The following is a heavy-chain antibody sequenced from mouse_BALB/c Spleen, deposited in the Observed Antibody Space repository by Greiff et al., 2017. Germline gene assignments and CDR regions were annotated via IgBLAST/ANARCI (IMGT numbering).Heavy chain of an antibody. CDR2: ISSGGSYT. Sequence: EVNVVESGGGLVKPGGSLKLSCAASGFTFSSYAMSWVRQSPEKRLEWVAEISSGGSYTYYPDTVTGRFTISRDNAKNTLYLEMSSLRSEDTAMYYCASQNDYAWFAYWGQGTLVTVSA. D-gene: IGHD2-4*01. J-gene: IGHJ3*01. CDR3: ASQNDYAWFAY. CDR1: GFTFSSYA. V-gene: IGHV5-9-4*01.